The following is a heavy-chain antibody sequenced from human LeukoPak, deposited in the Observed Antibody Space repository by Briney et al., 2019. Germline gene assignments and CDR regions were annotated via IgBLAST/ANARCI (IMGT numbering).Heavy chain of an antibody. V-gene: IGHV4-34*01. D-gene: IGHD3-22*01. CDR3: ARVTGYMIEDYFDY. J-gene: IGHJ4*02. CDR2: INHSGST. Sequence: PSETLSLTCTVYGGSFSGYYWSWIRQPPGKGLEWIGEINHSGSTNYNPSLKSRVTISVDTSKNQFSLRLSSVTAADTAVYYCARVTGYMIEDYFDYWGQGTLVTVSS. CDR1: GGSFSGYY.